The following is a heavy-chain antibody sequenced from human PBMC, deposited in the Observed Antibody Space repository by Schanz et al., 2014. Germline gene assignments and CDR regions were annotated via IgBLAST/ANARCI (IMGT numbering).Heavy chain of an antibody. CDR1: GGSISSYY. D-gene: IGHD2-2*01. CDR3: ARVDSTSLKRGSRYYMDV. J-gene: IGHJ6*03. V-gene: IGHV4-59*01. CDR2: ITYSGGT. Sequence: QVQLQESGPGLVRPSETLSLTCTVSGGSISSYYWSWIRQSPGKGPEWIGYITYSGGTNHNASLKTRITIAVDSAKTQFSLKVTSVTAADTAIYYCARVDSTSLKRGSRYYMDVWGKGTTVAVSS.